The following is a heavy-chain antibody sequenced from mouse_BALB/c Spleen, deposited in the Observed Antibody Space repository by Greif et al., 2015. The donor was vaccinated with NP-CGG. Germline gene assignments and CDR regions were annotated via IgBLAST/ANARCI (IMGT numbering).Heavy chain of an antibody. V-gene: IGHV5-6-3*01. CDR2: INSNGGST. CDR1: GFTFSSYG. CDR3: ATGFAY. J-gene: IGHJ3*01. Sequence: EVQLVESGRGLVQPGGSLKHSCATSGFTFSSYGMSWVRQTPDKRLELVATINSNGGSTYYPDSVKGRFTISRDNAKNSLYLQMSSLKSEDTAMYYCATGFAYWGQGTLVTVSA.